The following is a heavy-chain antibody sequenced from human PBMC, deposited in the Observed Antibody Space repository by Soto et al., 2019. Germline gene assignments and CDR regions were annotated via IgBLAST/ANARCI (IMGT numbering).Heavy chain of an antibody. Sequence: QVQLVQSGAEVKKPGSSVKVSCKASGGTFSSYTISWVRQAPGQGLEWMGRIIPILGIANYAQKFQGRVTITADKSTSTAYMELSSLRSEDTAVYYCARGEMDTIRGGWFDPWGQGTLVTVSS. CDR2: IIPILGIA. J-gene: IGHJ5*02. CDR3: ARGEMDTIRGGWFDP. D-gene: IGHD5-18*01. CDR1: GGTFSSYT. V-gene: IGHV1-69*02.